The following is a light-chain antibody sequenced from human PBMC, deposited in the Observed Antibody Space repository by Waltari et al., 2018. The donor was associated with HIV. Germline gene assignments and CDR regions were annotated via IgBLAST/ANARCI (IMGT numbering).Light chain of an antibody. CDR3: QHTYTLPWT. Sequence: DIQMTQSPSSLSTSVGDSVTITCRASQNIKTYLTWYQLKPGKAPNALIYAASTLQRGVPSRFSGSGSGTDFTLTITSLQPEDFAIYYCQHTYTLPWTFGPGTTVEVK. J-gene: IGKJ1*01. CDR2: AAS. V-gene: IGKV1-39*01. CDR1: QNIKTY.